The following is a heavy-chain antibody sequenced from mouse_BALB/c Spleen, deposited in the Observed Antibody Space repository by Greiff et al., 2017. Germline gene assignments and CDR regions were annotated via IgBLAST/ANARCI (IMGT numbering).Heavy chain of an antibody. D-gene: IGHD2-4*01. CDR2: IDPANGNT. V-gene: IGHV14-3*02. CDR1: GFNIKDTY. J-gene: IGHJ4*01. Sequence: VQLQQSGAELVKPGASVKLSCTASGFNIKDTYMHWVKQRPEQGLEWIGRIDPANGNTKYDPKFQGKATITADTSSNTAYLQLSSLTSEDTAVYYCARGGLRREYYYAMDDWGQGTSVTVSS. CDR3: ARGGLRREYYYAMDD.